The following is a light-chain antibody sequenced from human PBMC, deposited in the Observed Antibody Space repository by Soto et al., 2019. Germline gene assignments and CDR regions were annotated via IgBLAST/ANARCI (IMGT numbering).Light chain of an antibody. Sequence: QSVLTQPASVSGSPGQSITISCTGTSSDIGGYIYVSWYQQHPGKAPKLMIYDVSNRPSGVSNRFSGSKSGNTASLTISGLQAEDEADYYCSSYTGSSTQVFGTGTKVTVL. CDR2: DVS. CDR1: SSDIGGYIY. V-gene: IGLV2-14*01. CDR3: SSYTGSSTQV. J-gene: IGLJ1*01.